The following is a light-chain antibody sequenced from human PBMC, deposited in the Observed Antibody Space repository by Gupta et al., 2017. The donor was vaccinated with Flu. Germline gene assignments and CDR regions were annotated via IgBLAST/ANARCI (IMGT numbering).Light chain of an antibody. J-gene: IGLJ2*01. CDR1: SSDFGSYKY. CDR3: CSYTSSSNFV. V-gene: IGLV2-14*04. CDR2: DVS. Sequence: SITISCTGTSSDFGSYKYVSWYQQHPGKAPKLVIYDVSKRPSGISDRFSGSKSGNTASLTISGLQAEDEADYYCCSYTSSSNFVFGRGTKVTVL.